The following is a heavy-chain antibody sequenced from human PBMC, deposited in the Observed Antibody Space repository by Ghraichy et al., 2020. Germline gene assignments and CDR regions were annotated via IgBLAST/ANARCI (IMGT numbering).Heavy chain of an antibody. CDR2: ISSSSSYT. Sequence: LSLTCAASGFTFSDYYMSWIRQAPGKGLEWVSYISSSSSYTNYADSVKGRFTISRDNAKNSLYLQMNSLRAEDTAVYYCARDGVSKAFDIWGQGTMVTVSS. CDR1: GFTFSDYY. J-gene: IGHJ3*02. V-gene: IGHV3-11*06. CDR3: ARDGVSKAFDI. D-gene: IGHD3-3*01.